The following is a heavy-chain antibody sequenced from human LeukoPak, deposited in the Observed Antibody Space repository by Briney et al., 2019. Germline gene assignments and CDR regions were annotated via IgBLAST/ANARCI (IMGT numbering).Heavy chain of an antibody. D-gene: IGHD3-22*01. CDR1: GFTVSINS. V-gene: IGHV3-30*02. Sequence: GGSLRLSCTVSGFTVSINSMSWVRQAPGKGLEWVAYIRYDGRNKYYEDSMKGRFSISRDDSKNMLYLQMNSLRAEDTAVYYCAKGGGYYYSPGFQYWGQGILVTVSS. J-gene: IGHJ4*02. CDR3: AKGGGYYYSPGFQY. CDR2: IRYDGRNK.